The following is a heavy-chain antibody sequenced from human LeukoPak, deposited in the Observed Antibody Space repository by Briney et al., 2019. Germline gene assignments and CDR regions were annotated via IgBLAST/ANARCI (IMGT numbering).Heavy chain of an antibody. CDR1: GFTFSSYS. CDR3: ARAPNRGYSSGFFDY. J-gene: IGHJ4*02. CDR2: ISSSSSYI. V-gene: IGHV3-21*01. Sequence: GGSLRLSCAASGFTFSSYSMDWVRQAPGKGLEWVSSISSSSSYIYYADSVKGRFTISRDNAKNSLYLQMNSLRAEDTAVYYCARAPNRGYSSGFFDYWGQGTLVTVSS. D-gene: IGHD6-19*01.